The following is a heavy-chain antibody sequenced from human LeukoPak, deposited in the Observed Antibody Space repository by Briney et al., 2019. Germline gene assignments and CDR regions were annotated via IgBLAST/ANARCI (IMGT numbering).Heavy chain of an antibody. CDR1: GFTFSGYW. J-gene: IGHJ5*02. Sequence: QPGGSLRLSCAASGFTFSGYWMHWVRQVPGKGLVWVSRLNTDGSSTSYADSVKGRFTISRDNSKNTLYLQMNSLRAEDTAVYYCARGVTTAGNTFNWFDPWGREPWSPSPQ. D-gene: IGHD6-13*01. CDR3: ARGVTTAGNTFNWFDP. CDR2: LNTDGSST. V-gene: IGHV3-74*01.